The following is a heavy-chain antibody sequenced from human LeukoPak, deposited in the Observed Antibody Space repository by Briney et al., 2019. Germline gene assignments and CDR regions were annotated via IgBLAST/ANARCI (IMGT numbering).Heavy chain of an antibody. CDR1: GFTFSSYA. Sequence: GGSLRLSCAASGFTFSSYAMSWVRQAPGKGLEWVSAISGSGGSTYYADSVKGRFTISRDNSKNTLYLQMNSLRAEDTAVYYCAKGFLFRIFGVVTLCDHWGQGTLVTVSS. CDR3: AKGFLFRIFGVVTLCDH. J-gene: IGHJ4*02. V-gene: IGHV3-23*01. CDR2: ISGSGGST. D-gene: IGHD3-3*01.